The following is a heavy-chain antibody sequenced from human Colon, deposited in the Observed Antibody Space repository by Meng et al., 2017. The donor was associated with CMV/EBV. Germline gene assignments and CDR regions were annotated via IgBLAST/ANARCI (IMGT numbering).Heavy chain of an antibody. Sequence: ASVKVSCKASGYNFIAYYIHWVRQAPGQGLEWMGWINPNSGSTNYAQKFEGRVTMTRDTATNTAYLELSRLTSDDTAVYYCTRVASGWLIDVWGQGTTVTVSS. D-gene: IGHD6-19*01. J-gene: IGHJ6*02. CDR1: GYNFIAYY. V-gene: IGHV1-2*02. CDR3: TRVASGWLIDV. CDR2: INPNSGST.